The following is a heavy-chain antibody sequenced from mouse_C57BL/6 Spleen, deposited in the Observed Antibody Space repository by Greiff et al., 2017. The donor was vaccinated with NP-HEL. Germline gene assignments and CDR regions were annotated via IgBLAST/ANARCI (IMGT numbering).Heavy chain of an antibody. J-gene: IGHJ3*01. CDR3: ARGSYYYGSSSWFAY. V-gene: IGHV1-82*01. Sequence: QVQLQQSGPELVKPGASVKISCKASGYAFSSSWMNWVKQRPGKGLEWIGRIYPGDGDTNYNGKFKGKATLTADKSSSTAYMQLSSLTSEDSAVYFCARGSYYYGSSSWFAYWGQGTLVTVSA. CDR1: GYAFSSSW. CDR2: IYPGDGDT. D-gene: IGHD1-1*01.